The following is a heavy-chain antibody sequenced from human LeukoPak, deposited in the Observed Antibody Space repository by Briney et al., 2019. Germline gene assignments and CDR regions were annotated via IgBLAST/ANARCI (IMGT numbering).Heavy chain of an antibody. CDR1: GFTFSDYY. J-gene: IGHJ4*02. V-gene: IGHV3-11*01. Sequence: PGGSLRLSCAASGFTFSDYYMSWIRQAPGKGLEWLSYISKNGKTIYYADSVKGRFTISRDNARKSVYLQMNSLRAEDTAVYYCARGVGATDLYFDYWGQGTLVTVSS. CDR3: ARGVGATDLYFDY. CDR2: ISKNGKTI. D-gene: IGHD1-26*01.